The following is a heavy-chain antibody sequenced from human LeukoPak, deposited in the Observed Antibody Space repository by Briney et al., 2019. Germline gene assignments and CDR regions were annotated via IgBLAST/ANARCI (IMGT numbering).Heavy chain of an antibody. CDR3: ARYRSSTSCFSYGMDV. V-gene: IGHV4-4*02. Sequence: PSGTLSLTCAVSGGSISSSSWWSWVRQPPGKGLEWIGEIYHSGSTNYNPSLKSRVTISVDKSKNQFSLKLSSVTAADTAVYYCARYRSSTSCFSYGMDVWGKGTTVTVSS. D-gene: IGHD2-2*01. CDR1: GGSISSSSW. J-gene: IGHJ6*04. CDR2: IYHSGST.